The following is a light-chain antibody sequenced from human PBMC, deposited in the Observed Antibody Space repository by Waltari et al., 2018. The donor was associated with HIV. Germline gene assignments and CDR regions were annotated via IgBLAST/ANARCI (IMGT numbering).Light chain of an antibody. CDR1: SSNIENDN. Sequence: QSSLTQPPSASGTPGQTVTLSCSGSSSNIENDNVFRYHQLPGSTPNLLIYKNFLRPSGVPDRFAASKSGTSASLTISGLRSADEADYYCVGWDSSLSAYVFGAGTKVAVL. CDR3: VGWDSSLSAYV. V-gene: IGLV1-47*01. CDR2: KNF. J-gene: IGLJ1*01.